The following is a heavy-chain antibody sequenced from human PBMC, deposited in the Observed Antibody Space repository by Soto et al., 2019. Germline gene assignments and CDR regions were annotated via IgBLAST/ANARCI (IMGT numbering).Heavy chain of an antibody. D-gene: IGHD6-13*01. CDR2: ISGSGGST. J-gene: IGHJ6*02. Sequence: EVQLLESGGGLVQPGGSLRLSCAASGFTFSSYAMSWVRQAPGKGLEWVSAISGSGGSTYYADSVKGRFTIYRDNSKNTLYLQMNSLRAEDTAVYYCAKVSSSWYFYYGMDVLGQGTTVTVSS. CDR1: GFTFSSYA. V-gene: IGHV3-23*01. CDR3: AKVSSSWYFYYGMDV.